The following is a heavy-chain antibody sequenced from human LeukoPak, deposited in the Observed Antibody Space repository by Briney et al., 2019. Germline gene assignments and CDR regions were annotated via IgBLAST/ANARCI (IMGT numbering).Heavy chain of an antibody. CDR3: ATGRSIRYFDY. CDR2: VHYSGST. CDR1: GGSISSYY. Sequence: SETLSLTCTVSGGSISSYYWSWIRQPAGKGLEWIGYVHYSGSTNYNPSLKSRVTISVDTSKSQFSLKLSSATAADTAVYYCATGRSIRYFDYWGQGTLLTVSS. D-gene: IGHD3-9*01. V-gene: IGHV4-59*08. J-gene: IGHJ4*02.